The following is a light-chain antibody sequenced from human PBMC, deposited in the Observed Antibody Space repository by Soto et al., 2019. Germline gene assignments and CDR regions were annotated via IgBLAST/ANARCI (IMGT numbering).Light chain of an antibody. CDR1: QSISSY. CDR3: QQSYSPHTIT. J-gene: IGKJ5*01. Sequence: IQMTHSPSSLSASVGCRFNITCRASQSISSYLNWYQQKPGNAPKLLIYAASSLQSGVPSRFRGSGSGTDFTLTIDSLQTEDFANYYCQQSYSPHTITFGQGTRLEIK. V-gene: IGKV1-39*01. CDR2: AAS.